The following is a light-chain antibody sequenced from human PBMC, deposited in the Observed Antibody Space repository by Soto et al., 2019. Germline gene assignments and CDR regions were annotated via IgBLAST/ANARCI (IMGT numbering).Light chain of an antibody. CDR2: EGS. J-gene: IGLJ1*01. V-gene: IGLV2-23*01. CDR3: CSYAGSSTFYV. CDR1: SSDVGSYNL. Sequence: QSVLTQPASVSGSPGQSITISCTGTSSDVGSYNLVSWYQHHPGKAPKLMIYEGSKWPSGVSNRFSGSKSGNTASLTISGLQAEDEADYYCCSYAGSSTFYVFGTGTKVTV.